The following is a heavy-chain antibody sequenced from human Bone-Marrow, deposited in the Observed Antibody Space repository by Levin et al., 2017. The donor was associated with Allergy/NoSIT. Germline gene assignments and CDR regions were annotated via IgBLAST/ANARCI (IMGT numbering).Heavy chain of an antibody. CDR1: GGSISSGGYY. CDR2: IYYSGST. V-gene: IGHV4-31*03. J-gene: IGHJ6*02. CDR3: AKQNCSGGSCYPHWDV. Sequence: SETLSLTCTVSGGSISSGGYYWSWIRQHPGKGLEWIGYIYYSGSTYYNPSLKSRVTISVDTSKNQFSLKLSSVTAADTAVYYCAKQNCSGGSCYPHWDVWGQGTTVTVSS. D-gene: IGHD2-15*01.